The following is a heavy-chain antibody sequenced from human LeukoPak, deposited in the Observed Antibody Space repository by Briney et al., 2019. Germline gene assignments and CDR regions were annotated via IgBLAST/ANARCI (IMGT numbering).Heavy chain of an antibody. J-gene: IGHJ4*02. V-gene: IGHV3-15*01. Sequence: GGSLRLSCAASGFTFSNAWMSWVRQAPGKGLEWVGRIKSKTDGGTTDYGAPVKGRFTISRDDSKNTLYLQMNSLKTEDTAVYYCATEDRGRRVYYYDSSGYKSDYWGQGTLVTVSS. D-gene: IGHD3-22*01. CDR3: ATEDRGRRVYYYDSSGYKSDY. CDR2: IKSKTDGGTT. CDR1: GFTFSNAW.